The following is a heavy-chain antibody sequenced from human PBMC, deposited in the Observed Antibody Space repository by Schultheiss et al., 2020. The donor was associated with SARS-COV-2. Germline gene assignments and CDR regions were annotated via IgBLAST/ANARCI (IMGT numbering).Heavy chain of an antibody. CDR1: GYTFTGYY. J-gene: IGHJ6*02. CDR2: INPNSGGT. CDR3: AEDETGIYYYYYGMDV. V-gene: IGHV1-2*06. Sequence: VKVSCKASGYTFTGYYMHWVRQAPGQGLEWMGRINPNSGGTNYAQKFQGRVTMTRDTSISTAYMELSRLRSDDTAVYYCAEDETGIYYYYYGMDVWGQGTTVTVAS. D-gene: IGHD1-1*01.